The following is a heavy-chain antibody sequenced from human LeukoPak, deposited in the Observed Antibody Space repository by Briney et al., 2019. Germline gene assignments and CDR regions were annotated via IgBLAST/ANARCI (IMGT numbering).Heavy chain of an antibody. J-gene: IGHJ4*02. CDR3: AREQWSRLD. D-gene: IGHD2-8*01. CDR1: GFTFSSYG. Sequence: GGSLRLSCAASGFTFSSYGMDWVRQAPGKGLEWVANIREDESEKNYVDSVKGRFTISRDNAWNSLYLQMNSLRPEDTAVYYCAREQWSRLDWDQGTLVTVSS. CDR2: IREDESEK. V-gene: IGHV3-7*01.